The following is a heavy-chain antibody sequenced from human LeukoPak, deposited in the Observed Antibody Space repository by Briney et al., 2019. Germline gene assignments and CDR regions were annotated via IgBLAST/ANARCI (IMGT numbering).Heavy chain of an antibody. Sequence: SQTLSLTCAISGDSVSSAAWNWIRQSPSRGLEWLGRTYYRSKWYNDYAVSVKSRITINPDTSKNQFSLQLNSVTPEDTAVYYCARDYSGYDGDYFDYWGQGTLVTVSS. CDR1: GDSVSSAA. J-gene: IGHJ4*02. CDR2: TYYRSKWYN. CDR3: ARDYSGYDGDYFDY. D-gene: IGHD5-12*01. V-gene: IGHV6-1*01.